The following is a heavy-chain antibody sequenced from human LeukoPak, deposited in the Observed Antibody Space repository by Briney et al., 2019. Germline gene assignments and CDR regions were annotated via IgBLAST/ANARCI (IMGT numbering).Heavy chain of an antibody. CDR1: GCTFDDYA. CDR2: ISWNSGSI. V-gene: IGHV3-9*01. J-gene: IGHJ3*02. D-gene: IGHD6-19*01. Sequence: PGGSLRLSCAASGCTFDDYAMHWVRQAPGKGLEWGSGISWNSGSIGYADSGKGRFTISRDNAKTSLYLPMSSLRAEDTALYYCAKDTLAGYSSAPGAFDIWGKGIMVTVSS. CDR3: AKDTLAGYSSAPGAFDI.